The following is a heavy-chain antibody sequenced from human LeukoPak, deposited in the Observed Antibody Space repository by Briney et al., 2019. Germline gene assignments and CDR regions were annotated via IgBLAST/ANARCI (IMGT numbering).Heavy chain of an antibody. CDR3: ARGAGPSSSWYRATYYYYYYGMDV. Sequence: EASVKVSCKASGYTFTSYDINWVRQATGQGLEWMGWMNPNSGNTGYAQKFQGRVTMTRNTSISTAYMELSSLRSEDTAVYYCARGAGPSSSWYRATYYYYYYGMDVWGQGTTVTVSS. CDR1: GYTFTSYD. D-gene: IGHD6-13*01. J-gene: IGHJ6*02. CDR2: MNPNSGNT. V-gene: IGHV1-8*01.